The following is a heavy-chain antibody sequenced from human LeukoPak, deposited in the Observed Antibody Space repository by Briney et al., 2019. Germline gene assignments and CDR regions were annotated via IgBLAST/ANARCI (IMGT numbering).Heavy chain of an antibody. CDR1: GGTFSSYA. CDR3: ARDGNYVNSSGYYYFDY. V-gene: IGHV1-69*05. Sequence: SVKVSCKASGGTFSSYAISWVRQAPGQGLEWMGGIIPIFGTANYAQKFQGRVTITTDESTSTAYMELSSLRSEDTAVYYRARDGNYVNSSGYYYFDYWGQGTLVTVSS. J-gene: IGHJ4*02. CDR2: IIPIFGTA. D-gene: IGHD3-22*01.